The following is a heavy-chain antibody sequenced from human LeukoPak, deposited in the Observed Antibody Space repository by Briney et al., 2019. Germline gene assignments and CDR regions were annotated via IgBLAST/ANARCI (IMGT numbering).Heavy chain of an antibody. V-gene: IGHV4-4*07. CDR1: GGSISSYY. CDR3: ARGNKDIVVVPAAYSSYYYYMDV. CDR2: IYTSGST. D-gene: IGHD2-2*01. J-gene: IGHJ6*03. Sequence: SETLSLTCTVSGGSISSYYWSWIRQPAGKGLEWIGRIYTSGSTNYNPSLKSRVTISVDTSKNQFSLKLSSVTAADTAVYYCARGNKDIVVVPAAYSSYYYYMDVWGKGTTVTVSS.